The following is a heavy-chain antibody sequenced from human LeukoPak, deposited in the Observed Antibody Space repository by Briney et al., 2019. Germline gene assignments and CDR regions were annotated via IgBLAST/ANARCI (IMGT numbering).Heavy chain of an antibody. V-gene: IGHV4-31*03. Sequence: SETLSLTCTVSGGSISSGGYYWSWIRQHPGKGLEWIGYIYYSGSTYYNPSLKSRVTISVDTSKNQFSLKLSSVTAADTAVYYCARLTKYQPLPSYWGQGTLVTVSS. CDR1: GGSISSGGYY. CDR3: ARLTKYQPLPSY. J-gene: IGHJ4*02. D-gene: IGHD2-2*01. CDR2: IYYSGST.